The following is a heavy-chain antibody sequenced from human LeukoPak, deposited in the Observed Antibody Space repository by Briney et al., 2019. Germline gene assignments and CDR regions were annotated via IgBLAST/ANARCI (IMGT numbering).Heavy chain of an antibody. CDR1: GGSISSSSYY. CDR3: ARRKLVANAVDI. Sequence: SETLSLTCTVSGGSISSSSYYWGWIRQPPGKGLEWIGSIYYSGSTYYNPSLKSRVTISVDTSKNQFSLKLSSVTAADTAVYYCARRKLVANAVDIWGQGTTVTVPS. J-gene: IGHJ3*02. V-gene: IGHV4-39*01. CDR2: IYYSGST. D-gene: IGHD6-13*01.